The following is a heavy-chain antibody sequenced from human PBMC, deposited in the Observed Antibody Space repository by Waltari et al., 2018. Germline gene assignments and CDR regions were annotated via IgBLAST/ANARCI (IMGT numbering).Heavy chain of an antibody. Sequence: QLQLQESGPGLVKPSETLSLTCTVSGGSISSSRYYWGWIRQPPGKGLEWIGSIYYSGSTYYNPSLKSRVTISVDTSKNQFSLKLSSVTAADTAVYYCARSSGYDIDYWGQGTLVTVSS. CDR3: ARSSGYDIDY. J-gene: IGHJ4*02. CDR1: GGSISSSRYY. D-gene: IGHD5-12*01. V-gene: IGHV4-39*01. CDR2: IYYSGST.